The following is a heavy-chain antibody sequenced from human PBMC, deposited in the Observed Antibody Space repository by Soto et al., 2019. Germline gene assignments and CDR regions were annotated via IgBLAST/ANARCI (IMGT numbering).Heavy chain of an antibody. D-gene: IGHD2-2*02. CDR3: ARLLGYCSSATCYTPY. V-gene: IGHV5-51*01. Sequence: GESLKISCKASGYSFITYWIGWVRQMPGKGLEWMGIIYPGDLDTRYSPSFQGQVTISADKSISTAYLQWSSLKASDTALYYCARLLGYCSSATCYTPYWGQGTLVTVS. CDR2: IYPGDLDT. J-gene: IGHJ4*02. CDR1: GYSFITYW.